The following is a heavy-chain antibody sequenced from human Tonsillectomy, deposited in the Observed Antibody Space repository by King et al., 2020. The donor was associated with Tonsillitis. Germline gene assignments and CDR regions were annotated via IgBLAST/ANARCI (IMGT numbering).Heavy chain of an antibody. Sequence: VQLVESGGGVVQPGRSLRLSCAASGFTFSSYGMHWVRQAPGKGLARAAVISYDGSDKYFADSVTGRFTISRDNSKNTLYLQMNSLRAEDTAVYYCAKEQWLVPVDYWGQGTLVTVSS. D-gene: IGHD6-19*01. V-gene: IGHV3-30*18. CDR1: GFTFSSYG. J-gene: IGHJ4*02. CDR2: ISYDGSDK. CDR3: AKEQWLVPVDY.